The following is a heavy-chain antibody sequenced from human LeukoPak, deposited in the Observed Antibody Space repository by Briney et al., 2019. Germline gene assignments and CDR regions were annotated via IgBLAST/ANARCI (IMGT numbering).Heavy chain of an antibody. Sequence: GGSLRLSCAASGFTFSSYAMHWVRQAPGKGLEWVAIISHDGTSKYYAGSVNGRFTISRDNSKNTLYLQMNSLSAEDTAVYYCAREVGATDYWGQGTLVTVSP. CDR2: ISHDGTSK. CDR3: AREVGATDY. CDR1: GFTFSSYA. J-gene: IGHJ4*02. V-gene: IGHV3-30-3*01. D-gene: IGHD1-26*01.